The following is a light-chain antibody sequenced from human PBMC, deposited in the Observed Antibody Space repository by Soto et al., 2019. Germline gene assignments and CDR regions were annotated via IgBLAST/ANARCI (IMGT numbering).Light chain of an antibody. J-gene: IGLJ1*01. Sequence: QSALTQPASVSGSPGQSITISCTGTSSDVGGYNYVSWYQQHPGNAPKLMIYEVSNRPSGVSNRFSGSKSGNTAYLTISGLHAEAEADYYCSSYTSSSTRVFGTGTKLTVL. CDR3: SSYTSSSTRV. CDR2: EVS. V-gene: IGLV2-14*01. CDR1: SSDVGGYNY.